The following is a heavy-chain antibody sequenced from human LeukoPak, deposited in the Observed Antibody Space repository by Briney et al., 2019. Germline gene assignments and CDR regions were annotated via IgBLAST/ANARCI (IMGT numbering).Heavy chain of an antibody. CDR2: IYHSGNT. D-gene: IGHD3-10*01. V-gene: IGHV4-39*07. Sequence: SETLSLTCTVSGGSISSSSYDWDWIRQPPGKGLEWIGSIYHSGNTYYNASLKSRVSISVDTSKNQFSLKLTSVTAADTAVYYCARGVTMVRGVIPHYYYGMDVWGQGTTVTVSS. CDR3: ARGVTMVRGVIPHYYYGMDV. J-gene: IGHJ6*02. CDR1: GGSISSSSYD.